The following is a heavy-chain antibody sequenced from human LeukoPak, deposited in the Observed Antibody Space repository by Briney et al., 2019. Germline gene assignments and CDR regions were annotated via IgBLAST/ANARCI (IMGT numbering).Heavy chain of an antibody. CDR3: ARADGYFDRTFPDL. V-gene: IGHV4-39*07. Sequence: SETLSLTCTVSGGSISSSSYYWGWVRQPPGKGLEWIGTIYYTGSTYYNPSLKSRVTILADTSKNQFSLKLGSVTAADTAVYYCARADGYFDRTFPDLWGQGTLVTVSS. CDR2: IYYTGST. D-gene: IGHD3-9*01. J-gene: IGHJ4*02. CDR1: GGSISSSSYY.